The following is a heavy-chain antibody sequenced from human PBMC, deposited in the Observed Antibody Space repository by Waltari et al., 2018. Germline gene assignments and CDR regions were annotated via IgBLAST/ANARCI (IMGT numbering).Heavy chain of an antibody. V-gene: IGHV1-69*14. J-gene: IGHJ4*02. CDR3: ARVLVVITTYQSFGLFDY. CDR2: IIPIFGTA. CDR1: GGTFSSYA. Sequence: QVQLVQSGAEVKKPGSSVKVSCKASGGTFSSYAISWVRQAPGPGLEWMGGIIPIFGTANYAQKFQGRVTITADKSTSTAYMELSSLRSEDTAVYYCARVLVVITTYQSFGLFDYWGQGTLVTVSS. D-gene: IGHD3-22*01.